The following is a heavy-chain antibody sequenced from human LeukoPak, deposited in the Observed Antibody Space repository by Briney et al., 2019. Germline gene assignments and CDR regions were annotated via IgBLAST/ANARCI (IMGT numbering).Heavy chain of an antibody. V-gene: IGHV4-59*01. D-gene: IGHD4-17*01. CDR3: ARSSAVTMGGAFDI. CDR2: IYYSGST. CDR1: GGSISSYY. Sequence: PSETLSLTCTVSGGSISSYYWSWIRQPPGKGLEWIGYIYYSGSTNYNPSLKSRVTISIDTSKNQFSLKLISVTAADTAVYYCARSSAVTMGGAFDIWGQGTMVTVSS. J-gene: IGHJ3*02.